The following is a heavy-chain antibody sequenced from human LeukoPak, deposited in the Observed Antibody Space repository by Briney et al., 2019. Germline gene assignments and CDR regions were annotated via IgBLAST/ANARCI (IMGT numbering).Heavy chain of an antibody. CDR1: GYTFTSYG. D-gene: IGHD4-23*01. Sequence: ASVKVSCKASGYTFTSYGISWVRQAPGQGLEWVGWISAYNGNTNYAQKFQGRVTMTTYTSTSTAYMELRSLRSDDTAVYYCARDRGRTVVTPGPFSSDYWGQGTLVTVSS. CDR3: ARDRGRTVVTPGPFSSDY. CDR2: ISAYNGNT. V-gene: IGHV1-18*01. J-gene: IGHJ4*02.